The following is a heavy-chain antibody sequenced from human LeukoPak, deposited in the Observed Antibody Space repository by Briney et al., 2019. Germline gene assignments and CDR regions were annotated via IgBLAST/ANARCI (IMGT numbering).Heavy chain of an antibody. CDR1: GFTVSSNY. J-gene: IGHJ5*02. CDR2: ISSSSSTI. V-gene: IGHV3-48*01. CDR3: ARCGGYYYGSGSRPKLCYNWFDP. D-gene: IGHD3-10*01. Sequence: GGSLRLSCAASGFTVSSNYMSWVRQAPGKGLEWVSYISSSSSTIYYADSVKGRFTISRDNAKNSLYLQMNSLRAEDTAVYYCARCGGYYYGSGSRPKLCYNWFDPWGQGTLVTVSS.